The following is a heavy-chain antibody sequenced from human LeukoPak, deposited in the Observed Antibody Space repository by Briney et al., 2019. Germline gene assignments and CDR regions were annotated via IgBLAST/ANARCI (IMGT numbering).Heavy chain of an antibody. Sequence: ASVKVSCKASGYTFTSYDINWVRQATGQGLEWMGWMNPNSGNTGYAQKFQGRVTMTRNTSISTAYMELSRLRSDDTAVYYCARGGPNSSSWYGRFDYWGQGTLVTVSS. CDR1: GYTFTSYD. CDR3: ARGGPNSSSWYGRFDY. D-gene: IGHD6-13*01. CDR2: MNPNSGNT. V-gene: IGHV1-8*01. J-gene: IGHJ4*02.